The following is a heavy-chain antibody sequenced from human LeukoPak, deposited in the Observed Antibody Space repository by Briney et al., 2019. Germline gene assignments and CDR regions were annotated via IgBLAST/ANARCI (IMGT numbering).Heavy chain of an antibody. CDR2: IYYSGST. CDR3: ARDGSGSYNWFDP. V-gene: IGHV4-31*03. CDR1: GGSISSGGYY. J-gene: IGHJ5*02. D-gene: IGHD3-10*01. Sequence: SETLSLTCTVSGGSISSGGYYWSWIRQHPGKGLEWIGYIYYSGSTYYNPSLKSRVTISVDTSKNQFSLKLSSVTAADTAVYYWARDGSGSYNWFDPWGQGTLVTVSS.